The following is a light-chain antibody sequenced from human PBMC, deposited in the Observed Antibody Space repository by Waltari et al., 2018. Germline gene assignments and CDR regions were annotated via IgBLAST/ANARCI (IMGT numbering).Light chain of an antibody. CDR1: QSVSIW. CDR3: QQYNSYSRT. V-gene: IGKV1-5*03. Sequence: DIQMTQSPSTLSASVGDRVTITCRASQSVSIWLAWYQQKPGKAPTLLIYKASTLESGVPSRFSGSGSGTEFTLTISSLQPDDFATYYCQQYNSYSRTFGQGTKVEI. J-gene: IGKJ1*01. CDR2: KAS.